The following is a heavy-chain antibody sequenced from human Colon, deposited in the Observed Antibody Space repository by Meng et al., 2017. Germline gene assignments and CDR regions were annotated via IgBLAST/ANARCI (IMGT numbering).Heavy chain of an antibody. J-gene: IGHJ6*02. D-gene: IGHD3-16*01. CDR2: IRNKANNYAT. CDR3: AFGTTSFYFALDV. CDR1: GFTFSDSA. Sequence: GESLKISCAASGFTFSDSAMHWVRQASGKGLEWVGRIRNKANNYATAYGVSVKGRISIFRDDSRNTVYLQINVLKTEDTAVYYCAFGTTSFYFALDVWGQGTTVTVSS. V-gene: IGHV3-73*01.